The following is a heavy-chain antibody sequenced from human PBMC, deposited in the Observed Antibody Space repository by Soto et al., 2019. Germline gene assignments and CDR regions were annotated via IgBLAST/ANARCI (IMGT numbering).Heavy chain of an antibody. CDR2: ISYDGSNK. Sequence: QVPLVESGGGVVQPGRSLRLSCAASGFTFSSYAMHWVRQAPGKGLEWGAVISYDGSNKYYADSVKGRFTISRDNSKNTLYLQMNSRRAEDTAVYYCARAGDTECYSYYGMDVWGQGTTVTVSS. J-gene: IGHJ6*02. CDR1: GFTFSSYA. CDR3: ARAGDTECYSYYGMDV. D-gene: IGHD2-8*02. V-gene: IGHV3-30-3*01.